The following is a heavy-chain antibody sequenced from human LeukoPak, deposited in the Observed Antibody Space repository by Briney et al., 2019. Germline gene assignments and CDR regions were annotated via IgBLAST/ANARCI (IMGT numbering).Heavy chain of an antibody. CDR2: ISTSSTTI. J-gene: IGHJ5*02. CDR1: GFTFSSYS. D-gene: IGHD1-1*01. CDR3: ARMGGTNWNREVNWFDP. Sequence: GGSLRLSCAASGFTFSSYSMNWVRQAPGKGLEWVSYISTSSTTIYYADSVKGRFTISRDNAKNSLYLQMGSLRVEDTAVYYCARMGGTNWNREVNWFDPWGQGTLVTVSS. V-gene: IGHV3-48*01.